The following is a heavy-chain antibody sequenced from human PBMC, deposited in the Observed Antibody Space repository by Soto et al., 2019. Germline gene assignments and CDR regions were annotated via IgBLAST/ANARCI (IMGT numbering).Heavy chain of an antibody. CDR2: ISFDGSTQ. J-gene: IGHJ4*02. D-gene: IGHD3-3*01. CDR1: GFGFGRYG. Sequence: GGSLRLSCRASGFGFGRYGMLWVRQAPGKGPEWVAFISFDGSTQYYADSVRGRFTISRDNSENTLYLQLDTLRVEDTAMYYCAREGVFGLVKIIPTXYWGQGAQVXVSS. V-gene: IGHV3-30*03. CDR3: AREGVFGLVKIIPTXY.